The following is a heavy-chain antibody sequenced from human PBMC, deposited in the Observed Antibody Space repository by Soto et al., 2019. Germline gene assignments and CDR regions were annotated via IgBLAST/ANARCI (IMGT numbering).Heavy chain of an antibody. V-gene: IGHV1-46*01. CDR2: INPNGGIT. CDR3: ATSVNSAMAFDY. D-gene: IGHD5-18*01. CDR1: GYTFTHYY. Sequence: GGSVKVSCKASGYTFTHYYIHGVLQAPGQGLEWMGIINPNGGITTYAQKFRAGFSMTRDTSTSTVYLELSSLRSEDSAVYYCATSVNSAMAFDYWGQGTLVTVSS. J-gene: IGHJ4*02.